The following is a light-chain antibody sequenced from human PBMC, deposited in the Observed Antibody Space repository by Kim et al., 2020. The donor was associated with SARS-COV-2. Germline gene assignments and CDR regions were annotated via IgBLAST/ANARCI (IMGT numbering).Light chain of an antibody. CDR2: GTS. V-gene: IGKV3-20*01. CDR1: QTVSDTY. J-gene: IGKJ2*01. Sequence: LSPGERATLSCRVSQTVSDTYLAWFQQKPGQPPRLLIYGTSTRATGIPDRFSGSGSGTDFTLTISRLEPEDFAVYYCQQFGRSPFTFGQGTKLEI. CDR3: QQFGRSPFT.